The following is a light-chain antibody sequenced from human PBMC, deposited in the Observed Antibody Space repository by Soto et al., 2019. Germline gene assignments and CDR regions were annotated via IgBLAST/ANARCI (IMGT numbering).Light chain of an antibody. Sequence: DVVMTQSPLSLPVTPGEPASISCRSSQSLLHSNGYNYLAWFLQKAGQSPQLLIYGASNRATGIPDRFSGSGSGTDFTLTISRLEPEDFAVYYCQQYGSSGTFGQGTKVDIK. CDR1: QSLLHSNGYNY. V-gene: IGKV2-28*01. CDR2: GAS. CDR3: QQYGSSGT. J-gene: IGKJ1*01.